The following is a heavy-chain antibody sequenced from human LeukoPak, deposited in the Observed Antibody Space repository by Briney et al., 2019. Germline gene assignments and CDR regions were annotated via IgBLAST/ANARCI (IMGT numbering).Heavy chain of an antibody. D-gene: IGHD3-22*01. V-gene: IGHV3-21*04. Sequence: GGSLRLSCAASGFSFSTYYVNWVRQAPGKGLEWVSCISSSSTYIYYADSVRGRFAISRDNAKNSLYLQMNSLRAEDTALYYCARIDTYYYDSSGYYSAFDIWGQGTIVTVSS. CDR2: ISSSSTYI. CDR1: GFSFSTYY. CDR3: ARIDTYYYDSSGYYSAFDI. J-gene: IGHJ3*02.